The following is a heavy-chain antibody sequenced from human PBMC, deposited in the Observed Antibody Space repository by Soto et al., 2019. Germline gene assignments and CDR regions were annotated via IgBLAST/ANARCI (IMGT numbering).Heavy chain of an antibody. Sequence: SETLSLTCTISGGSICDYYWAWIRLPPGKGLEWIGYVNDRWGSHYNPSLKSRVAISLDTSKSQFSLKMTSVTATDTAVYYCVRQVYGALHGLVDVWTQGTTVTVS. CDR1: GGSICDYY. CDR3: VRQVYGALHGLVDV. V-gene: IGHV4-59*08. CDR2: VNDRWGS. D-gene: IGHD3-10*02. J-gene: IGHJ6*02.